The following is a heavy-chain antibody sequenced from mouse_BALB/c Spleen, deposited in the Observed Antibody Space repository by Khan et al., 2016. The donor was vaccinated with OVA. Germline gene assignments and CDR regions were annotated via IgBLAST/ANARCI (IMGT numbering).Heavy chain of an antibody. CDR3: VRRAYYGHWYFDV. J-gene: IGHJ1*01. V-gene: IGHV3-2*02. D-gene: IGHD1-1*02. CDR2: ISYSGST. Sequence: EVQLQESGPGLVKPSQSLSLTCTVTGYSITSDYAWNWIRQFPGNKLEWMGYISYSGSTSYNPSLKSRISITRDTSKNQFFLQLNSVTTEDTATYYCVRRAYYGHWYFDVWGAGTTVTVSS. CDR1: GYSITSDYA.